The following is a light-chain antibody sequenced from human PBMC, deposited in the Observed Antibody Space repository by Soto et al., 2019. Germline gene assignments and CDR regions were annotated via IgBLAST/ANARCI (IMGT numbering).Light chain of an antibody. CDR3: AAWDDSLSGFNV. Sequence: QSVLTQPPSASGTPGQRVTISCSGSSSNIGSNYVYWYQQLPGTAPKLLIYSNNQRPSGVPDRFSGSKSGTSASLAISGLRSEDEADYYCAAWDDSLSGFNVFGTGTKV. J-gene: IGLJ1*01. V-gene: IGLV1-47*02. CDR2: SNN. CDR1: SSNIGSNY.